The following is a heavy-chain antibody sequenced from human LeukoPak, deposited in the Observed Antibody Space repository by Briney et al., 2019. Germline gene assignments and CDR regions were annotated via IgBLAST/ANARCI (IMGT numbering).Heavy chain of an antibody. CDR3: ARSPDLGVPAVWFDP. J-gene: IGHJ5*02. Sequence: ASVKVSCKASGYTFTGYYMHWVRQAPGQGLEWMGRINPNSGGTNYAQKFQGRVTMTRDTSISTAYMELSRLRSDDTAVYYCARSPDLGVPAVWFDPWGQGTLVTVSS. CDR1: GYTFTGYY. V-gene: IGHV1-2*06. CDR2: INPNSGGT. D-gene: IGHD2-2*01.